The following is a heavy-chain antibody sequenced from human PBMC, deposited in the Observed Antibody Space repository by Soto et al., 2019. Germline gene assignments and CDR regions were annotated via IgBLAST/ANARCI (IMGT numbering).Heavy chain of an antibody. J-gene: IGHJ4*02. Sequence: QVQLVQSGAEVKKPGSSVKVSCKAYGGTFSSYAISWVRQAPGQGLEWMGGIIPIFGTANYAQKFQGRVTITADESTSAAYMELSSLRSEDTAVYYCARHAAVVVVAAFDYWGQGTLVTVSS. D-gene: IGHD2-15*01. CDR2: IIPIFGTA. CDR1: GGTFSSYA. CDR3: ARHAAVVVVAAFDY. V-gene: IGHV1-69*01.